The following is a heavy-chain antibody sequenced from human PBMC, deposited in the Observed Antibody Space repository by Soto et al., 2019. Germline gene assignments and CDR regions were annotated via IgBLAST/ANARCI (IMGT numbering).Heavy chain of an antibody. CDR1: GAFISGYY. J-gene: IGHJ5*01. D-gene: IGHD6-13*01. CDR2: IYTSGST. Sequence: SETLSLTCTVSGAFISGYYWSWIRQPAGKGLEWIGRIYTSGSTKYSPSLKSRATMSVDTSKKQFSLKLNSVTAADTAVYYCARESTVAGTDNCFESWGQGTLVT. CDR3: ARESTVAGTDNCFES. V-gene: IGHV4-4*07.